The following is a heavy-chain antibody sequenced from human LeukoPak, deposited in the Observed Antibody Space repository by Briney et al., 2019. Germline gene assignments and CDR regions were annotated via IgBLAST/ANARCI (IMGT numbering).Heavy chain of an antibody. V-gene: IGHV1-69*05. D-gene: IGHD3-3*01. Sequence: SVKVSCKASGYTFSSYAISWVRQAPGQGLEWMGGIIPIFGTANYAQKFQGRVTITTDESTSTAYMELSSLRSEDTAVYYCASQMYYYDFWSGYRTQDTLVYWGQGALVTVSS. CDR2: IIPIFGTA. CDR1: GYTFSSYA. CDR3: ASQMYYYDFWSGYRTQDTLVY. J-gene: IGHJ4*02.